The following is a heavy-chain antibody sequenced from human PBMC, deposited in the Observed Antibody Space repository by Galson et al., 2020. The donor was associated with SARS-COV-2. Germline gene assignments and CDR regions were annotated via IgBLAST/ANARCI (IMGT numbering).Heavy chain of an antibody. D-gene: IGHD3-22*01. J-gene: IGHJ4*02. CDR1: GFTFRNYL. CDR2: IHQTGNEK. Sequence: GGSLRLSCTASGFTFRNYLMNWVRQAPGKGLEWVANIHQTGNEKYYVDSVKGRFTISRDNTKNSMYLQMNSLRDEDTAVYYCARDPYSSVGDGDFDNWGQGTLGSVSS. CDR3: ARDPYSSVGDGDFDN. V-gene: IGHV3-7*03.